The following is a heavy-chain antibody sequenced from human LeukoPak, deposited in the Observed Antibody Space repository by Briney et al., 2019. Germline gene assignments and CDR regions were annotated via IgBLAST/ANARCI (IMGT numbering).Heavy chain of an antibody. Sequence: SETLSLTCTVSGGSISSSSYYWGWIRQPPGQGLEWIGSIYYSGSTYYNPSLKSRVTISVDTSKNQFSLKLSSVTAADTAVYYCARRGIAARPEDYWGQGTLVTVSS. CDR2: IYYSGST. CDR3: ARRGIAARPEDY. V-gene: IGHV4-39*01. J-gene: IGHJ4*02. CDR1: GGSISSSSYY. D-gene: IGHD6-6*01.